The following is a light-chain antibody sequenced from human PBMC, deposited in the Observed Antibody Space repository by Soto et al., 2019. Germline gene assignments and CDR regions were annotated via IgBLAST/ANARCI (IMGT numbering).Light chain of an antibody. V-gene: IGKV1-5*03. CDR2: KAS. J-gene: IGKJ1*01. CDR3: QQYNSYSLT. Sequence: DIQMTQSPSTLSASVGDRVTITCRASQSISSWLAWYQQKPGKAPKLLIYKASSLESGVPSRFSGSGSGTEFPLTISSLQPDDVATYYCQQYNSYSLTFGQGTKVEIK. CDR1: QSISSW.